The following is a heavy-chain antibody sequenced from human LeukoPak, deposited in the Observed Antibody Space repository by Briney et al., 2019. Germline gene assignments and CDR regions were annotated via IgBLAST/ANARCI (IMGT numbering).Heavy chain of an antibody. V-gene: IGHV3-53*01. CDR1: GFTFDSYA. CDR2: IYSGNNT. J-gene: IGHJ3*02. CDR3: AREVDAFDI. Sequence: GGSLRLSCAASGFTFDSYAMSWVRQAPGKGLEWVSVIYSGNNTYYSDSVKGRFTISRDNSKNTLYLQMNSLRVEDTAVYYCAREVDAFDIWGQGTMVTVSS.